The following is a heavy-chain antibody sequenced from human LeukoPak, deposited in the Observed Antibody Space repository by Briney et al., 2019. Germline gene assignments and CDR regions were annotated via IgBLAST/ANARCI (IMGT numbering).Heavy chain of an antibody. CDR1: GGSISSYY. D-gene: IGHD4-17*01. CDR3: ARGTDDYGDYTSYYYYYMDV. CDR2: IYTSGST. V-gene: IGHV4-4*07. J-gene: IGHJ6*03. Sequence: PSETLSLTCTVSGGSISSYYWSWIRQPAGKGLEWIGRIYTSGSTNYNPSLKSRVTMSVDTSKNQFSLKLSSVTAADTAVYYCARGTDDYGDYTSYYYYYMDVWGKGTTVTVSS.